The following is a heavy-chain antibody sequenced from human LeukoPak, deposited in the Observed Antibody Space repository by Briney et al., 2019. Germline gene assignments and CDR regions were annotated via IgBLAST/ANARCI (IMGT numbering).Heavy chain of an antibody. CDR2: IYHSGST. D-gene: IGHD3-3*01. CDR3: ARDNSTYYDFWSGYYTTGTPQYYFDY. Sequence: PSETLSLTCTVSGYSISSGYNWGWIRQPPGKGLEWIGSIYHSGSTYYNPSLKSRVTISVDTSKNQFSLKLSSVTAADTAVYYCARDNSTYYDFWSGYYTTGTPQYYFDYWGQGTLVTVSS. V-gene: IGHV4-38-2*02. CDR1: GYSISSGYN. J-gene: IGHJ4*02.